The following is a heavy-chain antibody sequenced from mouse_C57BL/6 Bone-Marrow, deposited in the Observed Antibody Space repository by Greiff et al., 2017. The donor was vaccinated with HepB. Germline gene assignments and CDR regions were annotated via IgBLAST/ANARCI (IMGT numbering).Heavy chain of an antibody. CDR3: ADGSSYPSYAMDY. CDR2: IHPNSGST. V-gene: IGHV1-64*01. CDR1: GYTFTSYW. D-gene: IGHD1-1*01. J-gene: IGHJ4*01. Sequence: QVQLQQSGAELVKPGASVKLSCKASGYTFTSYWMHWVKQRPGQGLEWIGMIHPNSGSTNYNEKFKSKATLTVDKSSSTAYMQLSSLTSEDSAVYYCADGSSYPSYAMDYWGQGTSVTVSS.